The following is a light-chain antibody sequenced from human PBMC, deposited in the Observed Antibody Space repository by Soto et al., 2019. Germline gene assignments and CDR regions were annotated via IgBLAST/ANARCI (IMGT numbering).Light chain of an antibody. Sequence: QSALTQPPSASGSPGQSVTISCTGTSSDVGGYNYFSWYQQHPGKAPKLMIYEVSKRPSGVPDRFSGSKSGNTASLTVSGLQAEDEADYYCSSYAGSNNYVVFGGGTQVTVL. CDR2: EVS. CDR1: SSDVGGYNY. CDR3: SSYAGSNNYVV. V-gene: IGLV2-8*01. J-gene: IGLJ2*01.